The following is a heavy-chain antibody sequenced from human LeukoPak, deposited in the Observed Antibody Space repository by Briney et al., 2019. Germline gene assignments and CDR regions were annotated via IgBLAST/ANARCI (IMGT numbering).Heavy chain of an antibody. D-gene: IGHD6-13*01. J-gene: IGHJ5*02. Sequence: SETLSLTCTVSGGSISSGGYYWSWIRQHPGKGLEWIGYIYYSGSTYYNPSLKSRVTISVDTSKNQFSLKLSSVTAADTAVYYCARDRLGSSSPWGQGTLVTVSS. CDR2: IYYSGST. V-gene: IGHV4-31*03. CDR1: GGSISSGGYY. CDR3: ARDRLGSSSP.